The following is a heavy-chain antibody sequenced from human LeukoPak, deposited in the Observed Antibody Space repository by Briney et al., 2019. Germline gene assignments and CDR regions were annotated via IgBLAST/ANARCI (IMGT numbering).Heavy chain of an antibody. J-gene: IGHJ3*02. Sequence: PGGSLRLSCAASGFAFSSYRMSWVRQAPGKGLEWVANIKQDGREKYYVDSVKGRFTISRDNAKNSLYLQMNSLRAEDTAVYYCAREDYDILTDQQGAFDIWGQGTMVTVSS. V-gene: IGHV3-7*01. CDR2: IKQDGREK. D-gene: IGHD3-9*01. CDR1: GFAFSSYR. CDR3: AREDYDILTDQQGAFDI.